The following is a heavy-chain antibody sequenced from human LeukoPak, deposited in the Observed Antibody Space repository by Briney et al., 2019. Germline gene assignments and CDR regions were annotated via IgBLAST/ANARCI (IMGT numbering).Heavy chain of an antibody. CDR2: MNPNSGNT. CDR3: ARGPTLSGIVGATDY. V-gene: IGHV1-8*01. CDR1: GYTFTSYD. Sequence: ASVKVFCKASGYTFTSYDINWVRQATGQGLEWMGWMNPNSGNTGYAQKFQGRVTMTRNTSISTVYMELSSLRSDDTAVYYCARGPTLSGIVGATDYWGQGTLVTVSS. J-gene: IGHJ4*02. D-gene: IGHD1-26*01.